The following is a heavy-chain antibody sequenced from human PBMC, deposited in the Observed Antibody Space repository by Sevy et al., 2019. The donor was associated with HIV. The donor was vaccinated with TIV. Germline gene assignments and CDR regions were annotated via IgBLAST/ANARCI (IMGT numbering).Heavy chain of an antibody. CDR1: GFTFSSYS. D-gene: IGHD3-3*01. V-gene: IGHV3-21*01. CDR3: ARDLIYDFWSGSRAKNYYYYGMDV. CDR2: ISSSSYI. Sequence: GGSLRLSCAASGFTFSSYSMNWVRQAPGKGLEWVSSISSSSYIYYADSVKGRFTISRDNAKNSLYLQMNSLRAEDTAVYYCARDLIYDFWSGSRAKNYYYYGMDVWGQWTTVTVSS. J-gene: IGHJ6*02.